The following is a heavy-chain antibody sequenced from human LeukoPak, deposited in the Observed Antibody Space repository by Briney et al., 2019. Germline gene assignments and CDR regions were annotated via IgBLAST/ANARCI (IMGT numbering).Heavy chain of an antibody. CDR1: GGSISSYY. CDR2: IYYSGST. CDR3: ARPTVTRGDAFDI. V-gene: IGHV4-59*08. D-gene: IGHD4-17*01. J-gene: IGHJ3*02. Sequence: SETLSLTCIVSGGSISSYYWSWIRQPPGKGLEWIGYIYYSGSTNYNPSLKSRVTISVDTSKNQFSLKLSSVTAADTAVYYCARPTVTRGDAFDIWGQGTMVTVSS.